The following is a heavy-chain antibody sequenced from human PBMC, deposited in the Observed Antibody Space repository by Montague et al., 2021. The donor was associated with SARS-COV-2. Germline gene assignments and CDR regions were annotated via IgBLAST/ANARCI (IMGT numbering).Heavy chain of an antibody. D-gene: IGHD4/OR15-4a*01. CDR2: IIHSGST. CDR3: ARDFRGAYNFFDP. J-gene: IGHJ5*02. V-gene: IGHV4-4*02. Sequence: SETRSLTCAVSGGSISGSNWWTWLRQHPGKGLEWIGEIIHSGSTTYNSSLQSRVTITVDKSKNQVSLKLTSLTAADTSVYYCARDFRGAYNFFDPWGQGALVTVSS. CDR1: GGSISGSNW.